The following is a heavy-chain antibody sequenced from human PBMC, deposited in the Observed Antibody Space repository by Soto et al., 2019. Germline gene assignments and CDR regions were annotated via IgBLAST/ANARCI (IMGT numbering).Heavy chain of an antibody. Sequence: SETLSLTCTVSGGSISSGGYYWSWIRQHPGKGLEWIGYIYYSGSTYYNPSLKSRVTISVDTSKNQFSLKLSSVTAADTAVYYCARYIVVVPAAIEGSFDPWGQGTLVTVPS. D-gene: IGHD2-2*02. CDR3: ARYIVVVPAAIEGSFDP. CDR1: GGSISSGGYY. V-gene: IGHV4-31*03. J-gene: IGHJ5*02. CDR2: IYYSGST.